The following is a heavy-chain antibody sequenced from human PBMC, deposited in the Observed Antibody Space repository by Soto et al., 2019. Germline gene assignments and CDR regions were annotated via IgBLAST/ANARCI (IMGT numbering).Heavy chain of an antibody. J-gene: IGHJ3*01. CDR3: ARGAAFDV. CDR2: MNPKTGKT. Sequence: QVPLVQSGAEVKKPGASVKVSCRASGYTFTSNDINWVRQAAGQGLEWMGWMNPKTGKTGNAQKFQGRVTMTSDNSISTVYMDLSRLTSDDTAVYYCARGAAFDVWGQGTMVSVSS. V-gene: IGHV1-8*01. CDR1: GYTFTSND.